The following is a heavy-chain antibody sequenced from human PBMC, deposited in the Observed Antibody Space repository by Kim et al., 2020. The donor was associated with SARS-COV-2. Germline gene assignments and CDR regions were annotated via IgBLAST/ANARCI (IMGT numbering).Heavy chain of an antibody. D-gene: IGHD6-13*01. V-gene: IGHV1-46*01. J-gene: IGHJ4*02. Sequence: ASVKVSCKASGYSFTNYYMHWLRQAPGQGLEWMGIINPYGGTTTYAQKFQGRLTITRDTSTNMVGMDLRSLTSEDTAVYYCARVAVGGIGGIDGFNEDPDYPDFWGQGTLVTVSA. CDR2: INPYGGTT. CDR3: ARVAVGGIGGIDGFNEDPDYPDF. CDR1: GYSFTNYY.